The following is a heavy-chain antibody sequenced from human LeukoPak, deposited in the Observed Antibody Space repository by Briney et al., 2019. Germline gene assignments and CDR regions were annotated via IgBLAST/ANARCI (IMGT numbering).Heavy chain of an antibody. CDR3: ARLILWQQGWFDP. CDR1: GGSISSSSYY. V-gene: IGHV4-39*01. D-gene: IGHD3-10*01. CDR2: IYYSGNT. Sequence: SETLSLTCTVSGGSISSSSYYWGWIRQSPGKGLNWIGSIYYSGNTYYNPSLRRRVTISLDTSKNQFSLKMRSVTAGDTAAYYCARLILWQQGWFDPWGQGTLVTVSS. J-gene: IGHJ5*02.